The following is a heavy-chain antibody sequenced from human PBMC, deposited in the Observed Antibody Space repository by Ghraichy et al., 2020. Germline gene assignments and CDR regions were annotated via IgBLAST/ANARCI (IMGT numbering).Heavy chain of an antibody. CDR2: ISSSSSTI. V-gene: IGHV3-48*02. D-gene: IGHD2-2*01. J-gene: IGHJ6*03. Sequence: GSLRLSCAASGFTFSSYSMNWVRQAPGKGLEWVSYISSSSSTIYYADSVKGRFTISRDNAKNSLYLQMNSLRDEDTAVYYCARDGLPRGVPASYYYYMDVWGKGTTVTVSS. CDR3: ARDGLPRGVPASYYYYMDV. CDR1: GFTFSSYS.